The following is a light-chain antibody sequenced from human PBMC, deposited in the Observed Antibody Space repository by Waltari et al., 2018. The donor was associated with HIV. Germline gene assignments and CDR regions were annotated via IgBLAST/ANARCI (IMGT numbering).Light chain of an antibody. V-gene: IGKV2-24*01. CDR3: MQATAFPRT. Sequence: EIVLTQYPLAAPVRLGQPASLSCNSRHSLQHSNGTTYLSWLHQRPGQSPRLLLYKFSRPVSGGPGRFRVGGEDKDFTLYMSKVGPEDGGVYYGMQATAFPRTFGPGT. CDR2: KFS. CDR1: HSLQHSNGTTY. J-gene: IGKJ3*01.